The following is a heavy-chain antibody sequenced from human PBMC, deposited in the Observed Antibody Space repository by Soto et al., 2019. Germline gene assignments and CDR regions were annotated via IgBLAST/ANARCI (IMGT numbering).Heavy chain of an antibody. CDR1: GFTSSSYA. V-gene: IGHV3-23*01. D-gene: IGHD4-17*01. CDR2: LTGSGGNT. CDR3: VKADDYGTFWFDP. Sequence: GGSLRLSCAASGFTSSSYAMNWVRQAPGKGLEWVSALTGSGGNTYYADSVKGRFTISRDNSKNTLYLQMSSLRAEDTAVYYCVKADDYGTFWFDPWGQGTLVTVSS. J-gene: IGHJ5*02.